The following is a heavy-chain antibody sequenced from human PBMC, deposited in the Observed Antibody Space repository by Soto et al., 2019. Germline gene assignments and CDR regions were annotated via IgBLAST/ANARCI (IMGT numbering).Heavy chain of an antibody. CDR1: GGSISSYY. CDR3: ARLNYYGSGSSLDAFDI. Sequence: SETPSLTCTVSGGSISSYYWSWIRQPPGKGLEWIGYIYYSGSTNYNPSLKSRVTISVDTSKNQFSLKLSSVTAADTAVYYCARLNYYGSGSSLDAFDIWGQGTMVTVS. V-gene: IGHV4-59*01. J-gene: IGHJ3*02. CDR2: IYYSGST. D-gene: IGHD3-10*01.